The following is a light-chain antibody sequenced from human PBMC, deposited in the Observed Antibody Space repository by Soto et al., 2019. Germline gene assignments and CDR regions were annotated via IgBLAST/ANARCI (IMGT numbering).Light chain of an antibody. CDR1: QSVSNNY. CDR2: GAS. J-gene: IGKJ1*01. CDR3: HQYGSSPT. V-gene: IGKV3-20*01. Sequence: ENVLTQSPGTLSLSPGERATLSCRASQSVSNNYLAWYQHKPGLAPRVLIYGASSRATGIPDRFSGSGSGTDFTLTISRLEPEDFAVYYCHQYGSSPTFGQGTKV.